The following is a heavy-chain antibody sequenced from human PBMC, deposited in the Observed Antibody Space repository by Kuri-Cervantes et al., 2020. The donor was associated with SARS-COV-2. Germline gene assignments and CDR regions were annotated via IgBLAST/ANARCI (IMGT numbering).Heavy chain of an antibody. CDR2: INHSGST. CDR3: ARQSRFTHYVDD. D-gene: IGHD3-3*01. CDR1: GGSISGYY. J-gene: IGHJ4*02. Sequence: SETLSLTCAVYGGSISGYYWNWIRQPPGKGLEWIGEINHSGSTNYNPSLKSRVTISVDTSKNQFSLWLSSVTAAGTAVYYCARQSRFTHYVDDWGQGSLVTVSS. V-gene: IGHV4-34*01.